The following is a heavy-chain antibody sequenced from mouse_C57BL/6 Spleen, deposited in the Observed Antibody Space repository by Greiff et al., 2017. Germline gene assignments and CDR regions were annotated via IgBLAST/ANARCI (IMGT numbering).Heavy chain of an antibody. Sequence: EVKLQESGAELVKPGASVKLSCTASGFNIKDYYMHWVKQRTEQGLAWIGRIDPEDGETKYAPKFQGKATITADTSSNTAYLQLSSLTSEDTAVYYCAWYDYDDGFAYWGQGTLVTVSA. CDR2: IDPEDGET. D-gene: IGHD2-4*01. V-gene: IGHV14-2*01. J-gene: IGHJ3*01. CDR1: GFNIKDYY. CDR3: AWYDYDDGFAY.